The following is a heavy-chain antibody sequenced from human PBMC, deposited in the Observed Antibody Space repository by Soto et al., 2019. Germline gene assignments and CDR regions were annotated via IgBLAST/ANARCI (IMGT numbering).Heavy chain of an antibody. CDR3: ARGNDNSNYVLDS. J-gene: IGHJ4*02. D-gene: IGHD4-4*01. V-gene: IGHV3-33*01. Sequence: VQLMESGGGVVQPGRSLRLSCAASKFTFSNYGMHWVRQAPGKGLEWVALIWFDGSGKFYGDSVKGRFTISRDNSKNTLYLQMNNLRADDTAIYYCARGNDNSNYVLDSWGQGALVTVSA. CDR2: IWFDGSGK. CDR1: KFTFSNYG.